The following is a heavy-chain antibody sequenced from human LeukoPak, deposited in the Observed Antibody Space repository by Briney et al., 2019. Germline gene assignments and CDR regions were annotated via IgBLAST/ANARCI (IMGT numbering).Heavy chain of an antibody. J-gene: IGHJ4*02. CDR1: GFTFSSYG. Sequence: GGTLRLSRAASGFTFSSYGMSWVRQAPGKGLEWVSAISGSGGSTYYADSVKGRFTISRDNSKNTLYLQMNSLRAEDTAVYYCAGNYDSSGYLDYWGQGTLVTVSS. V-gene: IGHV3-23*01. CDR3: AGNYDSSGYLDY. D-gene: IGHD3-22*01. CDR2: ISGSGGST.